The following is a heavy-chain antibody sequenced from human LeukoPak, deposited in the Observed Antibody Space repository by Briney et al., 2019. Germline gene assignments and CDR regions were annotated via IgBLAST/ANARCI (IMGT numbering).Heavy chain of an antibody. J-gene: IGHJ5*02. CDR2: IKQDASER. V-gene: IGHV3-7*01. D-gene: IGHD3-16*01. Sequence: GGSLRLSCAASGFTISDYWMTWVRQAPGKGLEWVANIKQDASERTYVDSVKGRFTISRDNAKNSMFLQMNSLRVEDMATYYCVRDGGTDWYDPWGQGTLVSVSS. CDR3: VRDGGTDWYDP. CDR1: GFTISDYW.